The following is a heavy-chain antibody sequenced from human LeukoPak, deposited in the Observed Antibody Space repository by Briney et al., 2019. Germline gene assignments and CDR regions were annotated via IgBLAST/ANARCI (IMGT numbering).Heavy chain of an antibody. CDR2: FDPEDGET. CDR3: ATVPQLLWFGELPDY. Sequence: PSVKVSCKVSGYTLTELSMHWVRQAPGKGLEWMGGFDPEDGETIYAQKFQGRVTMTEDTSTDTAYMELSSLRSEDTAVYYCATVPQLLWFGELPDYWGQGTLVTVSS. J-gene: IGHJ4*02. V-gene: IGHV1-24*01. D-gene: IGHD3-10*01. CDR1: GYTLTELS.